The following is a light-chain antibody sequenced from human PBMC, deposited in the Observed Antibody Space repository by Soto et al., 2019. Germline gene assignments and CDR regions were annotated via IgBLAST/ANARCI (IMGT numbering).Light chain of an antibody. V-gene: IGKV1-27*01. CDR1: QGISNY. CDR2: AAS. J-gene: IGKJ1*01. CDR3: QKNNSAPRT. Sequence: DIQMTQSPSSLSASVGDRVTITCRASQGISNYLAWYQQKPGKVPKLLIYAASTLQLGALSRVSGSGSGTDFILTSSSLPAEDGATYYCQKNNSAPRTFGQGTKVEIK.